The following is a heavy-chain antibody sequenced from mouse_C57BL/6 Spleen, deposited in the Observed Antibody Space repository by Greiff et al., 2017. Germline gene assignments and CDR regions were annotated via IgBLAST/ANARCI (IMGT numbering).Heavy chain of an antibody. V-gene: IGHV1-9*01. Sequence: QVQLQQSGAELMKPGASVKLSCKATGYTFTGYWIEWVKQRPGHGLEWIGEILPGSGSTNYNEKFKGKATFNADTSSNTACMQLSSLTTDDSAIYYCAGRTAQAPFAYWGQGTLVTVSA. CDR3: AGRTAQAPFAY. J-gene: IGHJ3*01. D-gene: IGHD3-2*02. CDR2: ILPGSGST. CDR1: GYTFTGYW.